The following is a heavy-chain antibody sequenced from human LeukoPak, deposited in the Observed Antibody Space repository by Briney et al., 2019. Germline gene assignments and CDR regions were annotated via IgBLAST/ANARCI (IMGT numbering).Heavy chain of an antibody. D-gene: IGHD2-2*01. CDR1: GDSLGTYY. J-gene: IGHJ6*04. V-gene: IGHV4-4*09. CDR2: IYLGVST. CDR3: ARWALKGYYADV. Sequence: SQTLSLTCTISGDSLGTYYWTWIRQPPGKGLEWIGYIYLGVSTNYNPSLKSRVTLSVDTSKNQFSLRLTSLTAADTATYYCARWALKGYYADVWGTGTTVIVSS.